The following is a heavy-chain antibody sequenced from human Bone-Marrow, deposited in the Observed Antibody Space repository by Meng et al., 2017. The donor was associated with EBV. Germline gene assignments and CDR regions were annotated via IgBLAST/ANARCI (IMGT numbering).Heavy chain of an antibody. V-gene: IGHV3-74*01. Sequence: EVQLVESGGGLVQPGGSLRLSCAASGFLFSSYWMHWVRQAPGKGLVWVSGINSDGSSTSYADSVKGRFTISRDNAKNTLFLQMNSLRAEDTAVYYCAREGYYYDSSGYSRNWFDPWGQGTLVTVSS. J-gene: IGHJ5*02. CDR1: GFLFSSYW. CDR2: INSDGSST. D-gene: IGHD3-22*01. CDR3: AREGYYYDSSGYSRNWFDP.